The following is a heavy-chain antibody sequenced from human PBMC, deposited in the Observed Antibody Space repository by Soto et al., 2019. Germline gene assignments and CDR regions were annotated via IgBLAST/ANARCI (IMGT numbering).Heavy chain of an antibody. Sequence: GGSLRLSCAASGFTFSSYAMHWVRQAPGKGLEYVSAISSNGGSTYYANSVKGRFTISRDNSKNTLYLQMGSLRAEDMAVYYCARDYYYDSSGYYYPGAFDIWGQGTMVTVSS. V-gene: IGHV3-64*01. D-gene: IGHD3-22*01. CDR3: ARDYYYDSSGYYYPGAFDI. J-gene: IGHJ3*02. CDR2: ISSNGGST. CDR1: GFTFSSYA.